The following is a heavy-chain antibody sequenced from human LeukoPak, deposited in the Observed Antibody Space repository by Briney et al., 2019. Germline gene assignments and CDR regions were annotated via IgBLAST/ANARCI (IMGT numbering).Heavy chain of an antibody. V-gene: IGHV3-23*01. D-gene: IGHD2-15*01. CDR3: AKADIGYCSGGSCQY. CDR1: GFTFSSYA. Sequence: SGGSLRLSCAASGFTFSSYAMSWVRQAPGKGLEWVSAISGSGGSTYYADSVKGRFTISRDNSKNTLYLQMNSLRAEDTAVYYCAKADIGYCSGGSCQYWGQGTLVTVSS. CDR2: ISGSGGST. J-gene: IGHJ4*02.